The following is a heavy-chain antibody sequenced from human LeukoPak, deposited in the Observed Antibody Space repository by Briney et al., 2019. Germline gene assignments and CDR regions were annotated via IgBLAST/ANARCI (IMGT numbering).Heavy chain of an antibody. CDR2: LFSNGGS. J-gene: IGHJ6*02. CDR1: GASTSTHH. V-gene: IGHV4-59*08. CDR3: ARRTPASGMRDV. D-gene: IGHD3-10*01. Sequence: PSETLSLTCTVSGASTSTHHWSWIRQPPGKGLEWIGDLFSNGGSSYNVSLKSRVTIPLDTSKKQVSLEVRSVTAADTAVYYCARRTPASGMRDVWGQGTTVTVTS.